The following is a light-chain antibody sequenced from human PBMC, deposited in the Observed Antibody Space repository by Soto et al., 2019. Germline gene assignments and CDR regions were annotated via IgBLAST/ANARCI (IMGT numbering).Light chain of an antibody. CDR2: GAS. Sequence: EIVMTQSPATLSVSPGERATLSCSASQSVNSNLAWYQQKPGQAPRLLIYGASTRVAGIPARFSGSGSGTEFSLTISSLQSEDFAVYYCQQYNNRPPDTFGQGTKLEIK. CDR3: QQYNNRPPDT. V-gene: IGKV3-15*01. CDR1: QSVNSN. J-gene: IGKJ2*01.